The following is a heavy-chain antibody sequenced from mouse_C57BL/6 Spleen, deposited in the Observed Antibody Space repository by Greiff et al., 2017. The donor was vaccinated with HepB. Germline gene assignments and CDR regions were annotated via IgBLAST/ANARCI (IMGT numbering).Heavy chain of an antibody. CDR1: GFTFSSYT. CDR3: ARQLRNYAMDY. J-gene: IGHJ4*01. CDR2: ISGGGGNT. V-gene: IGHV5-9*01. Sequence: EVQRVESGGGLVKPGGSLKLSCAASGFTFSSYTMSWVRQTPEKRLEWVATISGGGGNTYYPDSVKGRFTISRDNAKNTLYLQMSSLRSEDTALYYCARQLRNYAMDYWGQGTSVTVSS.